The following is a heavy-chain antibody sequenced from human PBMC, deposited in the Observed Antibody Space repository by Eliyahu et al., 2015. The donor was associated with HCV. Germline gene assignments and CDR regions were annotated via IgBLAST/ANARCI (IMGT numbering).Heavy chain of an antibody. V-gene: IGHV3-30*18. Sequence: ESGGGVVQPGRSLRLSCTAPGFDLTTYGIHWVRQAPGKGLEWVAVISYDGSDRHYADSVKGRFTLFRDNSKNTVFLEMKSLRPDDSALYFWAESFPYGDYDXGQDYWGXGTLVTVSS. D-gene: IGHD4-17*01. CDR1: GFDLTTYG. J-gene: IGHJ4*01. CDR3: AESFPYGDYDXGQDY. CDR2: ISYDGSDR.